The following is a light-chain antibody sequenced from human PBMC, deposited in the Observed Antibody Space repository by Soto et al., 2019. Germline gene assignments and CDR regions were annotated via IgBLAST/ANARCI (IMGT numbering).Light chain of an antibody. CDR3: QQYYNWPIT. Sequence: EIVMTQSPVTLSVSPGEGASLSCRASQSVGSRLAWYQQIPDQAPRLLIYGASTRATGIPARFSGSGSGTEFTLTISRLQSEDFAVYYCQQYYNWPITFGQGTRLEIK. J-gene: IGKJ5*01. CDR1: QSVGSR. CDR2: GAS. V-gene: IGKV3-15*01.